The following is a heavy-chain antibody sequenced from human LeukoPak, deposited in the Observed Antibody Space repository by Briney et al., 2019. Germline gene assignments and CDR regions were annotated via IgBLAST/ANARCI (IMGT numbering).Heavy chain of an antibody. J-gene: IGHJ4*02. D-gene: IGHD1-1*01. CDR3: ARDYLPNWNPAGYY. CDR1: GFTFSSYG. V-gene: IGHV3-30*02. Sequence: GGSLRLSCAASGFTFSSYGMHWVRQAPGKGLEWVAFIRYDGSNKYYADSVKGRFTISRDNSKNTLYLQMNSLRAEDTAVYYCARDYLPNWNPAGYYWGQGTLVTVSS. CDR2: IRYDGSNK.